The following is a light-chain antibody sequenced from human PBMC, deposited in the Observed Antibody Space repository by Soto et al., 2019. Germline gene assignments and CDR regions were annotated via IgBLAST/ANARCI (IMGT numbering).Light chain of an antibody. CDR1: SSDVGSYNY. CDR2: EVS. V-gene: IGLV2-14*01. CDR3: SSYTSSSTL. J-gene: IGLJ1*01. Sequence: QSVLTQPASVSGSPGPSMPISCTGTSSDVGSYNYVSWYQQHPGKAPKLIIYEVSDRPSGISSRFSGSKSGNTASLAISGLQTEDEADYYCSSYTSSSTLFGTGTKVT.